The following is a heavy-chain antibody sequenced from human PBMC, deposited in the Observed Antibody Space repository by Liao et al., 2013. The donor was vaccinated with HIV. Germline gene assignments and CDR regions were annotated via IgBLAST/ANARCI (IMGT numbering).Heavy chain of an antibody. V-gene: IGHV4-61*02. CDR2: IYTTGST. J-gene: IGHJ4*02. CDR1: GGSISSGDYY. D-gene: IGHD1-26*01. Sequence: QVQLQESGPGLVKPSQTLSLTCTVSGGSISSGDYYWSWIRQPPGKGLEWIGRIYTTGSTNYNPSLKSRVTISVDTSKNQFYLKLNSVTTADTAVYYCARGEEWELTTWGQGTLVTVSS. CDR3: ARGEEWELTT.